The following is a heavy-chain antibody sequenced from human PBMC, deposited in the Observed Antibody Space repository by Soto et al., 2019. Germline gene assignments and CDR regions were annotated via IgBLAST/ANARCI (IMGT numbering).Heavy chain of an antibody. CDR3: AKDDGDRRTDYFDY. J-gene: IGHJ4*02. CDR1: GFSFSSYA. D-gene: IGHD4-17*01. Sequence: GGSLRLSCATSGFSFSSYAMTWVRQAPGKGLEWVSAISGSGYNTYYADSVKGRFTISRDKSKSTLYLQMNSLRAEDTAVYYCAKDDGDRRTDYFDYWGQGTLVTVSS. V-gene: IGHV3-23*01. CDR2: ISGSGYNT.